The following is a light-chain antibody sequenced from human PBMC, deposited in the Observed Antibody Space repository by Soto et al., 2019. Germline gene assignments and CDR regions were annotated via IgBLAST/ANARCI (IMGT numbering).Light chain of an antibody. CDR2: EVS. V-gene: IGLV2-8*01. CDR1: SSDVGNYKY. CDR3: SSYAGSNLWV. Sequence: QSVLTQSPSASGSPGQSVTISCTGTSSDVGNYKYVSWYQQHPGKAPKLMIYEVSKRPSGVPDRFSGPKSGNTASLTVSGLQVEDEADYYCSSYAGSNLWVFGGGTKVTVL. J-gene: IGLJ3*02.